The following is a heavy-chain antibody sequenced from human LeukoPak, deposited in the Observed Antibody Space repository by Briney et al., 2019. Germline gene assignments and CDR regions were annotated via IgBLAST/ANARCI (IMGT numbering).Heavy chain of an antibody. CDR2: ISHDGSEK. J-gene: IGHJ3*02. V-gene: IGHV3-30*04. CDR1: GFTFSRYA. CDR3: AGEGVTVVGLALDI. Sequence: GGSLRLSCGASGFTFSRYAMHWVRQAPGKGLQWVADISHDGSEKYYADSVKGRFTISRDNSKNTMYLQMNSLRPEDTALYYCAGEGVTVVGLALDIWGHGTMVAVSS. D-gene: IGHD2-15*01.